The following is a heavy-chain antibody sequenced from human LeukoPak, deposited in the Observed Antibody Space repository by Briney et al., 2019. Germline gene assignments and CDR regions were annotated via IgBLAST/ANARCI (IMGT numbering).Heavy chain of an antibody. CDR2: IYTSGST. J-gene: IGHJ6*03. CDR3: ARDFNDYYYYYYMDV. CDR1: GGSISSGSYY. D-gene: IGHD1-1*01. V-gene: IGHV4-61*02. Sequence: SQTLSLTCTVSGGSISSGSYYWRWLRQPAGKGLEWLGRIYTSGSTNYNPSLKSRVTMSVDTSKNQFSLKLSSVTAADTAVYYCARDFNDYYYYYYMDVWGKGTTVTVSS.